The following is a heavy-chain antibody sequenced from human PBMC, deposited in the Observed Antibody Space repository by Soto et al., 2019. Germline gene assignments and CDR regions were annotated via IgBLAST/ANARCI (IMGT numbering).Heavy chain of an antibody. CDR2: IIPIFGIT. Sequence: QAQLMQSGAEVKEPGSSVKVSCKASGGTFSGYAISWVRQXPGQGLEWLGGIIPIFGITNYAQKFQNRLTIAADESSATVYMDLRSLTSEDSAIYYCARDPRSITGTTSSEDFQHWGQGTLVSVST. V-gene: IGHV1-69*01. D-gene: IGHD1-1*01. CDR1: GGTFSGYA. J-gene: IGHJ1*01. CDR3: ARDPRSITGTTSSEDFQH.